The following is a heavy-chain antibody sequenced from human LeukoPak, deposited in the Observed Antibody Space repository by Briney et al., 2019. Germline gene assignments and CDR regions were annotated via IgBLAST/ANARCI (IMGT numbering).Heavy chain of an antibody. V-gene: IGHV4-59*01. CDR2: IHYTGST. CDR1: GGSISSYY. CDR3: ARASGGTGHYYYYMDV. J-gene: IGHJ6*03. D-gene: IGHD3-10*01. Sequence: PSETLSLTCTVSGGSISSYYWSWVRQPPGKGLEWIGSIHYTGSTDYNPSLESRVTMSVDKSKNQFSLKLRSVTAADTAVYYCARASGGTGHYYYYMDVWGKGTTVTISS.